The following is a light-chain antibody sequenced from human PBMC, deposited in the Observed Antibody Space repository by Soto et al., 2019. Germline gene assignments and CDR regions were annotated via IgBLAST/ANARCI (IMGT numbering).Light chain of an antibody. CDR3: QQYYRPWT. J-gene: IGKJ1*01. Sequence: DIVMTQSPDSLAVSLGERATINCKSSQSVLYSSNNKNYLAWYQQKPGQPPKLLIYWASTRESGVPDRFSGSGSGTDFTLTSSSLQAEDVAVYYCQQYYRPWTFGHGTKVEIK. CDR1: QSVLYSSNNKNY. V-gene: IGKV4-1*01. CDR2: WAS.